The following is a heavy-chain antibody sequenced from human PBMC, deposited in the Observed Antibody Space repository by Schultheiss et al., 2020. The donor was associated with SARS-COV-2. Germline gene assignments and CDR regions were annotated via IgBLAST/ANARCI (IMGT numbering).Heavy chain of an antibody. CDR2: IKSKVDGGTT. D-gene: IGHD2-21*01. Sequence: GGSLRLSCADSGLTFSTAWMRWVRQAPGKGLEWVGRIKSKVDGGTTDYAAPVKGRFSISRDDSKDTLYLQMNSLTTEDTAVYYCTTANVIPLSDYWGQGVLVTVSS. V-gene: IGHV3-15*01. CDR3: TTANVIPLSDY. J-gene: IGHJ4*02. CDR1: GLTFSTAW.